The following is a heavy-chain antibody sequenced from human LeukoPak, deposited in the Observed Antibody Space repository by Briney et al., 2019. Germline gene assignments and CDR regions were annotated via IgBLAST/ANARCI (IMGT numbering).Heavy chain of an antibody. D-gene: IGHD4-17*01. Sequence: GGSLRLSCAASGFTFSSYAMSWVRQAPGKGLEWVSAISGSGGSTYYAGSVKGRFTISRDNSKNTLYLQMNSLRAEDTAVYYCAKVDFSTVTTGFDYWGQGTLVTVSS. J-gene: IGHJ4*02. CDR3: AKVDFSTVTTGFDY. V-gene: IGHV3-23*01. CDR2: ISGSGGST. CDR1: GFTFSSYA.